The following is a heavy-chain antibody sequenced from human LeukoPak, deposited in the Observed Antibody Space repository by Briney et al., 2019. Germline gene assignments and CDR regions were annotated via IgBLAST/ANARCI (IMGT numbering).Heavy chain of an antibody. J-gene: IGHJ4*02. D-gene: IGHD3-10*01. Sequence: SETLSLTCTVSGGSISSSSYYWGWIRQPPGKGLEWIGSIYYSGSTYYHPSLKSRVTISVDTSKNQFSLKLSSVIAADTAVYYCARVKVGGSGRYHYFDYWGQGTLVTVSS. CDR2: IYYSGST. CDR1: GGSISSSSYY. CDR3: ARVKVGGSGRYHYFDY. V-gene: IGHV4-39*07.